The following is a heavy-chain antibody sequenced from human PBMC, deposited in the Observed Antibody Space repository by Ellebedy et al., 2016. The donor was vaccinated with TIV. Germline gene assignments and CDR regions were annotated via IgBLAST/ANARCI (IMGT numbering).Heavy chain of an antibody. CDR2: IKGDGSKR. CDR3: ARDSSPETASGDYLDAFDI. CDR1: GFTLSTYW. Sequence: GESLKISCAASGFTLSTYWMVWIRQAPGKGPEWVANIKGDGSKRYYVDSVQGRFSISRDNAKNSLYLQLNNLRVEDTGVYFCARDSSPETASGDYLDAFDIWGQGTMVSVSS. V-gene: IGHV3-7*01. D-gene: IGHD4-17*01. J-gene: IGHJ3*02.